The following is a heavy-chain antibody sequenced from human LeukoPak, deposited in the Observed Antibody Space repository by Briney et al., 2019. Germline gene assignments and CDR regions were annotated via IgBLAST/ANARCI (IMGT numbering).Heavy chain of an antibody. CDR3: ARHNAPSGGDYYYFDY. CDR1: GYAFTCYY. Sequence: ASVKVSCKASGYAFTCYYMHWVRQAPGQGLEWMGWINPNSGGTNYAQKFQGRVTMTRDTSTSTVYIALTSLRSDDRAVYYCARHNAPSGGDYYYFDYWGQGTLVTVPS. D-gene: IGHD2-21*02. V-gene: IGHV1-2*02. CDR2: INPNSGGT. J-gene: IGHJ4*02.